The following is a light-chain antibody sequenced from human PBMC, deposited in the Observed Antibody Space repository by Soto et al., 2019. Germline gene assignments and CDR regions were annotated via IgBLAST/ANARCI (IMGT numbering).Light chain of an antibody. Sequence: EIVLTQSPGTLSLSPGARATLSCRASQTVKSNYLAWYQQKPGQAPSLLIFSASTRATGIPDRFSGSGSGTDFTLTISRLEPEDFAVYYCQQYGSSPPYSFGQGTKLEIK. CDR3: QQYGSSPPYS. V-gene: IGKV3-20*01. CDR1: QTVKSNY. CDR2: SAS. J-gene: IGKJ2*01.